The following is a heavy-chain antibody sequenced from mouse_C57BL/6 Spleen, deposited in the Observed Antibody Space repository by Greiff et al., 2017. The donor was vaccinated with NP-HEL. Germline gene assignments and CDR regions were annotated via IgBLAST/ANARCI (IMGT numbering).Heavy chain of an antibody. Sequence: VQLQQPGAELVRPGSSVKLSCKASGYTFTSYWMHWVKQRPIQGLEWIGNIDPSDSETHYNQKFKDKATLTVDKSSSTAYMQLSSLTSEDSAVYYGARSGDGYYFDDWGQGTTLTVSS. CDR3: ARSGDGYYFDD. D-gene: IGHD2-3*01. J-gene: IGHJ2*01. V-gene: IGHV1-52*01. CDR1: GYTFTSYW. CDR2: IDPSDSET.